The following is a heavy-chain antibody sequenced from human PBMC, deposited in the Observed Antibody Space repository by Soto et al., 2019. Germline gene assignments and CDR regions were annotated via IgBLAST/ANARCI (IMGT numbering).Heavy chain of an antibody. V-gene: IGHV4-59*01. J-gene: IGHJ4*02. Sequence: PSETLSLTCTVSGGSISSYYWSWIRQPPGKGLEWIGYIYYSGSTNYNPSLKSRVTISVDTSKNQFSLKLSSVTAADTAVYYCARAPTPYDYVWGSYRYTYNYFDYWGQGTLVTVSS. CDR2: IYYSGST. D-gene: IGHD3-16*02. CDR1: GGSISSYY. CDR3: ARAPTPYDYVWGSYRYTYNYFDY.